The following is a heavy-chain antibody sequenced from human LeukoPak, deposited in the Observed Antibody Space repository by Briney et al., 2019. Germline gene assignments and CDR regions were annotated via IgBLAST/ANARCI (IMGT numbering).Heavy chain of an antibody. CDR2: INPSESVK. CDR1: GFTFNTYW. J-gene: IGHJ6*02. D-gene: IGHD3-16*01. Sequence: GSLRLSCTASGFTFNTYWMNWARQAPGKGLEWVASINPSESVKYYVNSVKGRFTISRDNAMNSLYLQMSNLRAEDTAVYFCARGGGLDVWGQGATVTVSS. V-gene: IGHV3-7*03. CDR3: ARGGGLDV.